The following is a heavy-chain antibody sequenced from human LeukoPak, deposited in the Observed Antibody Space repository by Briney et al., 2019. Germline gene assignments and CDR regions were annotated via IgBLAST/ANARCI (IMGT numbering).Heavy chain of an antibody. J-gene: IGHJ5*02. CDR3: AKSPSSYGSGSYGFDP. V-gene: IGHV3-23*01. Sequence: GGSLRLSCAASGFTFSSYAMSWVRQAPGKGLEWVSAISGSGGSTYYADSVKGRFTISRDNSKNTLYLQMNSLRAEDTAVYYCAKSPSSYGSGSYGFDPWGQGTLVTVSS. CDR1: GFTFSSYA. CDR2: ISGSGGST. D-gene: IGHD3-10*01.